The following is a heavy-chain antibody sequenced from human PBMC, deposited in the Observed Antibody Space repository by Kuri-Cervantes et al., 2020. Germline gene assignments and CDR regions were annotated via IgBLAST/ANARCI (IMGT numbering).Heavy chain of an antibody. CDR3: ARGVPYGDYADY. J-gene: IGHJ4*02. D-gene: IGHD4-17*01. CDR2: INHSGST. CDR1: GGSFSGYY. Sequence: GSLRLSCAVYGGSFSGYYWSWIRQPPGKGLEWIGEINHSGSTYYNPSLKSRVTISVDTSKNQFSLKLSSVTAADTAVYYCARGVPYGDYADYRGQGTLVTVSS. V-gene: IGHV4-34*01.